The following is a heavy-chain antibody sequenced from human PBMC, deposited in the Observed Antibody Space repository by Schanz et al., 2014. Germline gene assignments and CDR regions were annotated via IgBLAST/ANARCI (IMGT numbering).Heavy chain of an antibody. CDR2: ISYDGNEK. CDR3: AGDWASGRYYSDY. CDR1: GFTFDSYA. J-gene: IGHJ4*02. Sequence: QVQLVESGGGVVQPGGSLRLSCAASGFTFDSYAMHWVRQAPGKGLEWVAFISYDGNEKHYPDSVKGRFTISRDNSRNTLFLQMESLRTEDTAVYYCAGDWASGRYYSDYWGQGTLVTVSS. V-gene: IGHV3-30*03. D-gene: IGHD1-26*01.